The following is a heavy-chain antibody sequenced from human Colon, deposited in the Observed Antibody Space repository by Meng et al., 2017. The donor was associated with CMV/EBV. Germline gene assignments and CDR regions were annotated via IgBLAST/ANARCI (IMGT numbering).Heavy chain of an antibody. V-gene: IGHV1-18*01. J-gene: IGHJ5*02. CDR3: ARLNGGNSGDWFDP. CDR1: GYNFISYS. D-gene: IGHD4-23*01. CDR2: ISVYNANT. Sequence: SGYNFISYSLTWVRQAPGQGLEWMGWISVYNANTKYADKFQGRVSMTTDTSTRTAYMELSSLRSDDTAVYYCARLNGGNSGDWFDPWGQGTLVTVSS.